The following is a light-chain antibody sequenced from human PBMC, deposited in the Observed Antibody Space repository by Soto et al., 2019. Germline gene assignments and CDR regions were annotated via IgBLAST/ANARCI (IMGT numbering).Light chain of an antibody. CDR3: QQDYNLPLT. CDR2: GAS. J-gene: IGKJ4*01. Sequence: PGERATLSCRASQSVSSSYLSWYQQKPGQAPRLLIYGASTRATGIPARFSGSGSGTDFTLTISSLQPEDFAVYYCQQDYNLPLTFGGGTKVEIK. CDR1: QSVSSSY. V-gene: IGKV3D-7*01.